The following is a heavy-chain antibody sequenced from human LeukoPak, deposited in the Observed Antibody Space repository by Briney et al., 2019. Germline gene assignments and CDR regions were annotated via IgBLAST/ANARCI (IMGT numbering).Heavy chain of an antibody. J-gene: IGHJ3*02. Sequence: PSETLSLTCTVSGGSISSSSYYWGWIRQPPGKGLEWIVEINHSGSTNYNPSLKSRVTISVDTSKNQFSLKLSSVTAADTAVYYCASLRVRGYSYGRRDAFDIWGQGTMVTVSS. CDR3: ASLRVRGYSYGRRDAFDI. CDR1: GGSISSSSYY. CDR2: INHSGST. D-gene: IGHD5-18*01. V-gene: IGHV4-39*07.